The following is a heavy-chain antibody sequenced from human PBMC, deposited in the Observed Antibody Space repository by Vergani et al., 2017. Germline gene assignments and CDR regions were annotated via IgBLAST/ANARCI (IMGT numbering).Heavy chain of an antibody. CDR1: GFTFSSYA. Sequence: EVQLVESGGGLVQPGGSLRLSCAASGFTFSSYAMHWVRQAPGKGLEYVSAISSNGGSTYYADSVKGRFTISRDNSKNTLYLQMSSLRSEDTAVYYCANTPPSGWYLDDYDDGKDVWGQGTTVTVSS. D-gene: IGHD6-19*01. J-gene: IGHJ6*02. CDR2: ISSNGGST. V-gene: IGHV3-64D*06. CDR3: ANTPPSGWYLDDYDDGKDV.